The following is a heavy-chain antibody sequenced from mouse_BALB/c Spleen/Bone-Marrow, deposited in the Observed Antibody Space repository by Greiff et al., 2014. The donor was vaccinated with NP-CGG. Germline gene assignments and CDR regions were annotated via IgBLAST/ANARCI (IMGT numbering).Heavy chain of an antibody. CDR2: IYPGSGNT. D-gene: IGHD5-1*01. Sequence: LQQSGSELVRPGASVKLSCKASGYTFTSYWIHWVKQRPGQGLEWIGNIYPGSGNTNYDAKFRSKATLTVDTSSSTAYMQLSSLTSEDSAVYYGRTYDYVIDYWGQGTSVTVSA. J-gene: IGHJ4*01. CDR1: GYTFTSYW. CDR3: RTYDYVIDY. V-gene: IGHV1S22*01.